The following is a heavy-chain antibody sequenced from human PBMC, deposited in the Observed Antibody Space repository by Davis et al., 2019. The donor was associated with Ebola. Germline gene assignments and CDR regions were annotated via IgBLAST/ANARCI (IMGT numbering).Heavy chain of an antibody. CDR2: TYYRSKWYN. D-gene: IGHD3-10*01. V-gene: IGHV6-1*01. CDR1: GDSVSSNSAA. CDR3: ARHSLYYYGSGSYGIENWFDP. J-gene: IGHJ5*02. Sequence: SQTLSLTCAISGDSVSSNSAAWNWIRQSPSRGLEWLGRTYYRSKWYNDYAVSVKSRITINPDTSKNQFSLQLNSVTPEDTAVYYCARHSLYYYGSGSYGIENWFDPWGQGTLVTVSS.